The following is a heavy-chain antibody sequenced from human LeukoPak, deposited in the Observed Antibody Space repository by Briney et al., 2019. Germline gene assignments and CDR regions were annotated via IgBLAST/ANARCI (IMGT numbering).Heavy chain of an antibody. D-gene: IGHD1-26*01. CDR1: GFSFSSYW. V-gene: IGHV3-7*05. Sequence: AGSLSLSCAVAGFSFSSYWMTWARQAAGKGLEWVASIKEDGSENYYVDSVKGRFTISRDNAKNSLYLQMSSLRVEDTAVYYCSRGGGSSESWGQGTLVTVSS. CDR3: SRGGGSSES. CDR2: IKEDGSEN. J-gene: IGHJ5*02.